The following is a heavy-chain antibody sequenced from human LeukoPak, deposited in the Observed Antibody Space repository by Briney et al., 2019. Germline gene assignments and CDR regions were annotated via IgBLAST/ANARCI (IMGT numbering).Heavy chain of an antibody. V-gene: IGHV4-59*08. J-gene: IGHJ4*02. CDR2: IYYSGST. D-gene: IGHD2-15*01. CDR3: ARHYYHCSGGSCAEGFDY. Sequence: PSETLSLTCTVSGGSISSYYWSRIRQPPGKGLEWIGYIYYSGSTNYNPSLKSRVTISVDTSKNQFSLKLGSVTAADTAVYYCARHYYHCSGGSCAEGFDYWGQGTLVTVSS. CDR1: GGSISSYY.